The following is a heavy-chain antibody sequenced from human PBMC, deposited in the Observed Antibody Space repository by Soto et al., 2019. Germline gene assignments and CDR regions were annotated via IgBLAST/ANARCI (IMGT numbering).Heavy chain of an antibody. Sequence: QVQLVQSGAEVRQPASSVKVSCKTSGGTFSSYAISWVRQAPGQGLEWMGGIVPIVDTSTYAQKFQGRVTITADASTSTVYRELSSLRADDTAVYYCVRVVAIPGYPDNWGQGTLVTVSS. J-gene: IGHJ4*02. CDR3: VRVVAIPGYPDN. D-gene: IGHD5-12*01. V-gene: IGHV1-69*12. CDR2: IVPIVDTS. CDR1: GGTFSSYA.